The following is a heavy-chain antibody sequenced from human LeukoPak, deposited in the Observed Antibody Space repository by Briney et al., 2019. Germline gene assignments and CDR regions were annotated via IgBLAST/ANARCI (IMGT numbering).Heavy chain of an antibody. CDR2: IDTSGST. CDR1: GGSISSHY. V-gene: IGHV4-4*07. J-gene: IGHJ6*03. D-gene: IGHD1-26*01. Sequence: SETLSLTCTVSGGSISSHYCSWIRQPAGKGLEWIGRIDTSGSTEYDPSLRSRVTMSVDTSKNQFSLKLSSVTAADTAVYYCARDPSFYFYYMDVRGKGTTVTVSS. CDR3: ARDPSFYFYYMDV.